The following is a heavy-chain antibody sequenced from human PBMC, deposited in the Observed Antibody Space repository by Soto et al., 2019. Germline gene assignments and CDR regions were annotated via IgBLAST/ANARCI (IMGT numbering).Heavy chain of an antibody. J-gene: IGHJ4*02. D-gene: IGHD1-26*01. CDR1: GFTVSNHY. CDR2: IYVGGNT. V-gene: IGHV3-53*01. CDR3: ARTFSGDYHLGL. Sequence: SLRLSCAASGFTVSNHYMSWVRQAPGKGLEWVSVIYVGGNTYYADSVKGRFTISRDSSKNTLYLQMNSLRAEDSAMYYCARTFSGDYHLGLWGQGTLVTSPQ.